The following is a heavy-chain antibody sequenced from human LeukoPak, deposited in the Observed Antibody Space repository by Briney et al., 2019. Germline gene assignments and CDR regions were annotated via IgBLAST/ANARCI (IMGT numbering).Heavy chain of an antibody. CDR2: INLNSGGT. V-gene: IGHV1-2*02. J-gene: IGHJ4*02. D-gene: IGHD4-23*01. Sequence: ASAKVSCKASGYTFTGHYMHWVRQAPGQGLEWMGWINLNSGGTYYAQKFQGRVAMTRDTSISTAYMDLSSLISDDTAVYYCARGATVLTGDGRRFDYWGQGTLVTVSS. CDR1: GYTFTGHY. CDR3: ARGATVLTGDGRRFDY.